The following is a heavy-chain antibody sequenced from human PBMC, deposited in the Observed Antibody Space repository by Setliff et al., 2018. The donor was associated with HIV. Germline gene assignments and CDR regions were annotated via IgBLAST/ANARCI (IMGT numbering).Heavy chain of an antibody. V-gene: IGHV4-34*01. CDR1: GGSFSDYY. Sequence: PSETLSLTCAVYGGSFSDYYWSWIRQPPGKGLEWIGEINHSGRTNNNQSLKSRVTISVAASKKPFSLKLTAVTAADTAVYYCARGIAVVPGALEDFYYKDVWGKGTTVTVSS. J-gene: IGHJ6*03. D-gene: IGHD2-15*01. CDR2: INHSGRT. CDR3: ARGIAVVPGALEDFYYKDV.